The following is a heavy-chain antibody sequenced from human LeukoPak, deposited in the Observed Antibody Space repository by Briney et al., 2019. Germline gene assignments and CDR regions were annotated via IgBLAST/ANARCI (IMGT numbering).Heavy chain of an antibody. V-gene: IGHV4-34*01. J-gene: IGHJ4*02. CDR1: GGSITGYY. D-gene: IGHD3-9*01. Sequence: SETLSLTCAVYGGSITGYYWSWIRQTPGRGLEWVGEIHYTGATSYNPSLKSRATISTDTSKNQFSLRLSSVTAADTAVYYCARGNILTGYCFDFWGQGALVIVSS. CDR3: ARGNILTGYCFDF. CDR2: IHYTGAT.